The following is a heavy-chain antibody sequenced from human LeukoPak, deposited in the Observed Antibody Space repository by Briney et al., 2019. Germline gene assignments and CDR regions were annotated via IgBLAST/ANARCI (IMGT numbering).Heavy chain of an antibody. CDR3: ARTVVAANYYGMDV. J-gene: IGHJ6*02. CDR2: ISFDGSNK. Sequence: GRSMRLSCAGSGFTFSSYAVHWGRQAPGKGLEWVAVISFDGSNKYYADSVKGRFTISRDNSKNTLYLQMNSLRAEDTAVYYCARTVVAANYYGMDVWGQRTPGSASS. V-gene: IGHV3-30*04. CDR1: GFTFSSYA. D-gene: IGHD2-15*01.